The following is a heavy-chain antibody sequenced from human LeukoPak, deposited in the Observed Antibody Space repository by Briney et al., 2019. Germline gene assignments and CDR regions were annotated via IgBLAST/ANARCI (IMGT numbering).Heavy chain of an antibody. D-gene: IGHD3-10*01. Sequence: SETLSLTCSVSGGSITKNGYYWGWIRQSPETGLEWIGSMHYSGSTYYNPSLNSRVTISVDTSKNQFSLKLSSVTAADTAVYYCARDFEYYYGSGSYPLDAFDIWGQGTMVTVSS. J-gene: IGHJ3*02. V-gene: IGHV4-39*07. CDR3: ARDFEYYYGSGSYPLDAFDI. CDR2: MHYSGST. CDR1: GGSITKNGYY.